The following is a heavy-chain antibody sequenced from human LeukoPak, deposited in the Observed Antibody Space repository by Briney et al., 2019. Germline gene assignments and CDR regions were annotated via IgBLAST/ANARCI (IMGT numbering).Heavy chain of an antibody. J-gene: IGHJ4*02. Sequence: GGSMRLSCAASGFTFSSYEMNWVRQAPGKGLGWVSYISSSGSTIYYADSVKGRFTISRDNAKNSLYLQMNSLRAEDTAVYYCARDQDAGFDYWGQGTLVTVSS. CDR1: GFTFSSYE. CDR3: ARDQDAGFDY. V-gene: IGHV3-48*03. CDR2: ISSSGSTI.